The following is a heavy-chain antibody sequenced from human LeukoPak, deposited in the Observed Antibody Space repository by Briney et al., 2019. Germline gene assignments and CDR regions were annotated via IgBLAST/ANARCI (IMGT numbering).Heavy chain of an antibody. CDR1: GGSISSYY. CDR2: IYYSGST. D-gene: IGHD3-22*01. Sequence: PSETLSLTCTVSGGSISSYYWSWIRQPPGKGLEWIGYIYYSGSTNYNPSLKSRVTISVDTSKNQFSLKLSSVTAADTAVYYCARGYYYDSSGYYYVPPYFDNWGQGTLVTVSS. J-gene: IGHJ4*02. CDR3: ARGYYYDSSGYYYVPPYFDN. V-gene: IGHV4-59*01.